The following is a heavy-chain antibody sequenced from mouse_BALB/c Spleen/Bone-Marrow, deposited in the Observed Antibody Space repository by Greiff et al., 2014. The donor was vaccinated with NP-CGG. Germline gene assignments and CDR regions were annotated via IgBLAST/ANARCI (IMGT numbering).Heavy chain of an antibody. V-gene: IGHV2-9*02. CDR3: AREGGWLLRNYYAMDY. CDR2: MWAGGDT. J-gene: IGHJ4*01. D-gene: IGHD2-3*01. CDR1: GFSLTSYG. Sequence: VQLQQSGPGLVAPSQSLSITCTVSGFSLTSYGVHWVRQPPGKGLEWLGVMWAGGDTNYNSALMSRRNIIKDNSKSQVFLKMNSLQADDTAMYYCAREGGWLLRNYYAMDYWGQGTSVTVSS.